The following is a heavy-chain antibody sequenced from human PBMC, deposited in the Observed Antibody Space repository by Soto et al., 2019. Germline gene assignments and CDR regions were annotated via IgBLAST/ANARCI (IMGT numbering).Heavy chain of an antibody. Sequence: GGSLRLSCAASGFTFSSYDMHWVRQATGKGLEWVSAIGTAGDTYYPGSVKGRFTISRENAKNSLYLQMNSLRAGDTAVYYCARGGGDPPWSGYYPYWYYMDVWGKGTTVTVSS. CDR3: ARGGGDPPWSGYYPYWYYMDV. D-gene: IGHD3-3*01. V-gene: IGHV3-13*01. J-gene: IGHJ6*03. CDR1: GFTFSSYD. CDR2: IGTAGDT.